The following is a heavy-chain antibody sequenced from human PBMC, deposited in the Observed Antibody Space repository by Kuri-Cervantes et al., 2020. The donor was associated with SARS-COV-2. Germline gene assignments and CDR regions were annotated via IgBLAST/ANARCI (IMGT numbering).Heavy chain of an antibody. CDR1: GFTFGDYA. Sequence: GGSLRLSCTASGFTFGDYAMSWVRQAPGKGLEWVGFIRSKAYGGTTEYAASVKGRFTISRDDSKSIAYLQMNSLKTEDTAVYYRTTLIDYWGQGALVTVSS. CDR3: TTLIDY. CDR2: IRSKAYGGTT. J-gene: IGHJ4*02. V-gene: IGHV3-49*04.